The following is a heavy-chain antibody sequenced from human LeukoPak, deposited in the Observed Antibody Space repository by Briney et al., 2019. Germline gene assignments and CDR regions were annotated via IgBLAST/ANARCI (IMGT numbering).Heavy chain of an antibody. D-gene: IGHD2/OR15-2a*01. CDR1: GYTFTSYD. V-gene: IGHV1-8*02. CDR3: ATDVIVGFDY. CDR2: MNPNSGNT. Sequence: ASVKVSCKASGYTFTSYDINWVRQATGQGLEWMGWMNPNSGNTGYAQKFQGRVTMTEDTSTDTAYMELSSLRSGDTAVYYCATDVIVGFDYWGQGTLATVPS. J-gene: IGHJ4*02.